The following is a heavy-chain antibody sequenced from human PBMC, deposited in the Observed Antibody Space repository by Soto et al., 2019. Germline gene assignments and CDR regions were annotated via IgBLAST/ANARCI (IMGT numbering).Heavy chain of an antibody. Sequence: ASVKVSCKASGYTFTGYYMHWVRQAPGQGLEWMGWINPNSGGTNYAQKFQGWVTMTRDTSISTAYMELSRLRSDDTAVYYCARSHLEDIVVVPAAPRSNYFDYWGQGTLVTVSS. CDR1: GYTFTGYY. J-gene: IGHJ4*02. CDR3: ARSHLEDIVVVPAAPRSNYFDY. D-gene: IGHD2-2*01. CDR2: INPNSGGT. V-gene: IGHV1-2*04.